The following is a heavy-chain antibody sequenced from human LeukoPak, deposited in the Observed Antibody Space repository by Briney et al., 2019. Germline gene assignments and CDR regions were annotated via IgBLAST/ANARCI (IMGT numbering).Heavy chain of an antibody. V-gene: IGHV3-7*01. CDR3: ARVPGSLVGVRFDI. CDR2: IKKDGSEK. J-gene: IGHJ3*02. Sequence: GGSLRLSCAASGFTFSSYWMSWVRQAPGKGLEWVANIKKDGSEKYYVDSVKGRFTISRDNAKNSLYLQMNSLRAEDTAVYYCARVPGSLVGVRFDIWGQGTMVTVSS. CDR1: GFTFSSYW. D-gene: IGHD1-26*01.